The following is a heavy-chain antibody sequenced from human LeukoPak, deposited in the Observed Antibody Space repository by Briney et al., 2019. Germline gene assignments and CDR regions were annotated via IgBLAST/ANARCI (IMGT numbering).Heavy chain of an antibody. D-gene: IGHD6-13*01. V-gene: IGHV1-2*02. Sequence: ASVKVSCKASGYTFTGYYMHWVRQAPGQGLEWMGWINPNSGGTNYAQKFQGRVTMTRDTSISTAYMELSRLRSDDTAVYYCARGAMYSSSWYGDYYYYYMDVWGQGTLVTVSS. CDR3: ARGAMYSSSWYGDYYYYYMDV. J-gene: IGHJ6*03. CDR1: GYTFTGYY. CDR2: INPNSGGT.